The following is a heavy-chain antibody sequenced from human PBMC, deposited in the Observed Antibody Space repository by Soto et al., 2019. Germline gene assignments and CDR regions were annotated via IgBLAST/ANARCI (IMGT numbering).Heavy chain of an antibody. CDR2: ISSSSRTI. V-gene: IGHV3-48*01. CDR1: GFTFSSYS. D-gene: IGHD6-13*01. CDR3: ARHPERIAQIGWFDP. J-gene: IGHJ5*02. Sequence: EVQLVDSGGGWVQPGGSLRLSCAASGFTFSSYSINWVRQAPGKGLEWVAYISSSSRTIYYADSVKGRFTISRDNAKNSLYMQMNSLRAEDPAVYYCARHPERIAQIGWFDPWGQGTLVTVSS.